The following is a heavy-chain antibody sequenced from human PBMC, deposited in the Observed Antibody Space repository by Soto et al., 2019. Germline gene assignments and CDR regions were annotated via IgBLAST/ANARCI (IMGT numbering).Heavy chain of an antibody. CDR1: GGSISSSSYY. Sequence: SETLSLTCTVSGGSISSSSYYWGWIRQPPRKGLEWIVSFYYSGSTYYNPSLKSRVTISVDTSKNQFSLKLSSVTAADTAVYYCARQDMTTKNPDYWGQGTLVTSPQ. V-gene: IGHV4-39*01. D-gene: IGHD4-17*01. CDR3: ARQDMTTKNPDY. J-gene: IGHJ4*02. CDR2: FYYSGST.